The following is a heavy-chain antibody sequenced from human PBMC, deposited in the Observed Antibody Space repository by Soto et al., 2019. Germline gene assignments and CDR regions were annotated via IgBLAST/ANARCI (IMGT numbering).Heavy chain of an antibody. J-gene: IGHJ5*02. Sequence: GGSLRLSCAASGFTFRSFTMNWVRQAPGKGLEWVSTISSNSAYIYYTDALRGRFTISRDNAKNSLHLQMNSLRAEDTAGYYCTRDASRDSSARGWFDPWGPGTLVTVSS. CDR2: ISSNSAYI. CDR3: TRDASRDSSARGWFDP. V-gene: IGHV3-21*01. CDR1: GFTFRSFT. D-gene: IGHD6-13*01.